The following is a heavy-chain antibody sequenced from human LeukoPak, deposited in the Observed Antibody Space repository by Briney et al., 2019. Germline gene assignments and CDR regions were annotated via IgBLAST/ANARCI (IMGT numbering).Heavy chain of an antibody. CDR1: GFSLIASGMR. CDR3: ARTLYYYDSSGYYNTGDDAFDI. D-gene: IGHD3-22*01. CDR2: INWDADK. J-gene: IGHJ3*02. V-gene: IGHV2-70*04. Sequence: ESGPTLVHPTQPLTLTCTFSGFSLIASGMRVSWVRQPPGKALEWLAGINWDADKFYSTSLKTRLTISKDTAKNQVVLTMTNMDPVDTATYYCARTLYYYDSSGYYNTGDDAFDIWGQGTMVTVSS.